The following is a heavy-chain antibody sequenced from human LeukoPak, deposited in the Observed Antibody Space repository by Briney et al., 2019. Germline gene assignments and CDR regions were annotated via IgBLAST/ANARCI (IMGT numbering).Heavy chain of an antibody. V-gene: IGHV3-21*01. Sequence: GGSLRLSCAASGFTFSSYSMNWVRQAPGKGLEWVSSISSSSSYIYYADSVKGRFTISRDNAKNSLYLQMNSLRAEDTAVYYCARVNREVLRYSDWLSPVSYGMDVWGQGTTVTVSS. J-gene: IGHJ6*02. CDR3: ARVNREVLRYSDWLSPVSYGMDV. D-gene: IGHD3-9*01. CDR2: ISSSSSYI. CDR1: GFTFSSYS.